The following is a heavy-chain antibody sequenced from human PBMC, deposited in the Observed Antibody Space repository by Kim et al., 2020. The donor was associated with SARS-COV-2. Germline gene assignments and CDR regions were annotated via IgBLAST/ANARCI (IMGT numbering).Heavy chain of an antibody. V-gene: IGHV4-59*01. Sequence: SETLSLTCTVSGGSISSYYWSWIRQPPGKGLEWIGYIYYSGSTNYNPSLKSRVTISVDTSKNQFSLKLSSVTAADTAVYYCASSSYGSGSYQIDYWGQGTLVTVSS. CDR1: GGSISSYY. CDR2: IYYSGST. CDR3: ASSSYGSGSYQIDY. D-gene: IGHD3-10*01. J-gene: IGHJ4*02.